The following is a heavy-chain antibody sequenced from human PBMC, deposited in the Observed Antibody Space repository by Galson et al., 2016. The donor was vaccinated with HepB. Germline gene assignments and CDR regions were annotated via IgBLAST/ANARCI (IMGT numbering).Heavy chain of an antibody. J-gene: IGHJ4*02. CDR2: NNSNGRS. D-gene: IGHD2-8*01. V-gene: IGHV4-61*02. CDR3: ARDNGKMDFDS. Sequence: TLSLTCTVSGGSVSSGYVYWTWIRQPAGKGLEYIGRNNSNGRSNYNPSLNSRVTIPLDMSKNEFSLELRSVTAADTALYYCARDNGKMDFDSWGQGILVTVSS. CDR1: GGSVSSGYVY.